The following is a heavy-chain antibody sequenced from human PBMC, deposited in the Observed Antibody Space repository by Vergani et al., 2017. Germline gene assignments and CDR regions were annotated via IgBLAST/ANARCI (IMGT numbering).Heavy chain of an antibody. CDR1: GYTFTSYG. J-gene: IGHJ4*02. V-gene: IGHV1-18*01. CDR2: ISAYNGNT. D-gene: IGHD3-22*01. Sequence: QVQLVQSGAEVKKPGASVKVSCKASGYTFTSYGISWVRQAPGQGLEWMGWISAYNGNTNYAQKLQGRVTMTTDTSTSTAYMELRSLRSDDTAVYYCAGEGNYYDSTGFGPGGSFDWGPGTLVTVSS. CDR3: AGEGNYYDSTGFGPGGSFD.